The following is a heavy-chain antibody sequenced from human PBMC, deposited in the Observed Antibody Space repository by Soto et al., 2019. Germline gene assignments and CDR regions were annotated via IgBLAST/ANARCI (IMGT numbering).Heavy chain of an antibody. Sequence: PGGSLRLSCAAPGFTFSTYAMSWVRRAPGKGLEWVSAFIGSGGSTYYADSVKGRLTISRANSKNTLSLHMNSLRAEATAVYYFEKYPFGVVPDYWGQGTLVTVSS. CDR1: GFTFSTYA. CDR3: EKYPFGVVPDY. CDR2: FIGSGGST. J-gene: IGHJ4*02. D-gene: IGHD3-3*01. V-gene: IGHV3-23*01.